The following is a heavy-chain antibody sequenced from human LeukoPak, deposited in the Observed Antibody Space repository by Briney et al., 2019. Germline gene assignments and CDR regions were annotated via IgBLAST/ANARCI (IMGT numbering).Heavy chain of an antibody. Sequence: GASVKVSCKASGYTFTSYYMHWVRQAPGQGLEWMGIINPSGGSTSYAQKFQGRVTMTRDMSTSTVYMELSSLTSNDTAVYYCARLILRGYKGAIAGAFDVWGRGTLVTVSS. CDR2: INPSGGST. D-gene: IGHD5-18*01. CDR1: GYTFTSYY. CDR3: ARLILRGYKGAIAGAFDV. J-gene: IGHJ2*01. V-gene: IGHV1-46*01.